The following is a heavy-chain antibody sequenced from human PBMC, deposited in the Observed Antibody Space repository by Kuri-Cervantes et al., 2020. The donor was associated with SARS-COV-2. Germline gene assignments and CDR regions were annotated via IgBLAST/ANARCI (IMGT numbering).Heavy chain of an antibody. CDR1: GFLFSASA. J-gene: IGHJ6*03. CDR2: VRGQANNYAT. CDR3: AREGYYDSSGNYAATGMDV. D-gene: IGHD3-22*01. V-gene: IGHV3-73*01. Sequence: GGSLRLSCEVSGFLFSASAIHWVRQASGKGLEWVGRVRGQANNYATAYAASVKGRFTISRDDSKNMAYLQMHSLKTEDTAVYYCAREGYYDSSGNYAATGMDVWGKGTTVTVSS.